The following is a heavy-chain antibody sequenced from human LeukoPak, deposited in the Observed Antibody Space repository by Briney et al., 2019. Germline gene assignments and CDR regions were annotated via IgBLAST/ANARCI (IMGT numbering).Heavy chain of an antibody. Sequence: SETLSLTCTVSGGSISSYYWSWIRQPPGKGLEWIGYVDHTGSTNFNPSLNGRVSISRDTTNNLFSLKLSSVTAADTAVYYCARGGGYGDGPSWYFDLWGRGTLVTVSS. CDR2: VDHTGST. CDR1: GGSISSYY. CDR3: ARGGGYGDGPSWYFDL. V-gene: IGHV4-59*12. D-gene: IGHD4-17*01. J-gene: IGHJ2*01.